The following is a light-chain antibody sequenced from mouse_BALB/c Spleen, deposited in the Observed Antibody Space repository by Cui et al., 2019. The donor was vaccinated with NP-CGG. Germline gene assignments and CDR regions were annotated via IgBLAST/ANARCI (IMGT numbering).Light chain of an antibody. Sequence: AVVTPVFSLTTSPGETVTLTCRSSTGAVTTSNYANWVQEKPDHLFTGLIGGTNNRAPGVPARFSGSLIGDKAALTITGAQIEDEAIYFCALWYSNHWVFGGGTKLTVL. CDR2: GTN. J-gene: IGLJ1*01. CDR3: ALWYSNHWV. CDR1: TGAVTTSNY. V-gene: IGLV1*01.